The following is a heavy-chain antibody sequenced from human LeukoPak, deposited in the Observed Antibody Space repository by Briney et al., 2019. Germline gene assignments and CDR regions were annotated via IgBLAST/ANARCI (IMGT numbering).Heavy chain of an antibody. V-gene: IGHV3-48*01. CDR3: ARVAPGHDVGRGYFDY. D-gene: IGHD6-13*01. J-gene: IGHJ4*02. Sequence: GGSLRLSCAASGFTFSNYAMSWVRQAPGKGLEWLSYITSTSYAIYYGDSVKGRFTISRDNAKNSLYLQMNSLRAEDTAVYYCARVAPGHDVGRGYFDYWGQGTLVTVSS. CDR2: ITSTSYAI. CDR1: GFTFSNYA.